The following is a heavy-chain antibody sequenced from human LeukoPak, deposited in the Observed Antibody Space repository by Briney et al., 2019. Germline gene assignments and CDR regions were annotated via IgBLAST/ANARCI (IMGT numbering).Heavy chain of an antibody. CDR2: IKQDGSEK. CDR1: GLSLSSYW. Sequence: PAESLRLSCAASGLSLSSYWMSWVRPPHGEGLGWVGNIKQDGSEKYYVDSVKGRFTISRDNAKNSLYLQMNSLRAEDTAVYYCARGFSGYYYDLFDYWGQGTLVTVSS. D-gene: IGHD3-22*01. J-gene: IGHJ4*02. CDR3: ARGFSGYYYDLFDY. V-gene: IGHV3-7*01.